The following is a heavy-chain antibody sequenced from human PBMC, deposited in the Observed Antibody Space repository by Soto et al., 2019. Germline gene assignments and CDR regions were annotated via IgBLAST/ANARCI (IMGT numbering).Heavy chain of an antibody. CDR1: GYTFTSYG. CDR3: ARDKTIYYDSSGYYGVCDY. D-gene: IGHD3-22*01. J-gene: IGHJ4*02. V-gene: IGHV1-18*01. CDR2: ISAYNGNT. Sequence: ASVKVSCKASGYTFTSYGISWVRQAPGQGLEWMGWISAYNGNTNYAQKLQGRVTMTTDTSTSTAYMELRSLRSDDTAVYYCARDKTIYYDSSGYYGVCDYWGQGTLVTVS.